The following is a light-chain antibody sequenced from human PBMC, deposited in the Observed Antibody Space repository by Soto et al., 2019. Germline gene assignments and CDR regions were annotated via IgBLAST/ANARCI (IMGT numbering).Light chain of an antibody. J-gene: IGLJ2*01. V-gene: IGLV1-40*01. CDR1: SSNSGAGYD. CDR3: QSYDSSLSGVV. Sequence: QSVLTQPPSVSGAPGQRVTISCTGSSSNSGAGYDVHWYQQLPGTAPKLLMYGNSNRPSGVPDRFSGSRSGTSASLAITGLQAEDEADYYCQSYDSSLSGVVFGGGTQLTVL. CDR2: GNS.